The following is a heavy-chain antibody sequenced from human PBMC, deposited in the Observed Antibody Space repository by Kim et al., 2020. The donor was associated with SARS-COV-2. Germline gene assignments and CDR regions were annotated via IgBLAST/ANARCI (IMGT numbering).Heavy chain of an antibody. CDR1: GFTFSNYD. D-gene: IGHD6-6*01. CDR2: ISKSGDIT. Sequence: GGSLRLSCAASGFTFSNYDMSWVRQAPGKGLEWVSAISKSGDITYYAASVKGRFTVSRDNSKSTLYLQMNSLRAEDTAIYYCAKEYSSSSDCWGQGTLVTVSS. V-gene: IGHV3-23*01. CDR3: AKEYSSSSDC. J-gene: IGHJ4*02.